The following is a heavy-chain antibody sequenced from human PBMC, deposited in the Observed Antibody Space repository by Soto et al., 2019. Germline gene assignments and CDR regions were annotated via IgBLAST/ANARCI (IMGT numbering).Heavy chain of an antibody. CDR1: GGSVSSYY. V-gene: IGHV4-59*02. CDR3: ARDTIAAAGNYYYYYGMDV. D-gene: IGHD6-13*01. J-gene: IGHJ6*02. CDR2: IYYSGST. Sequence: SETLSLTCTVSGGSVSSYYWSWIRQPPGKGLEWIGYIYYSGSTNYNPSLKSRVTISVDTSKNQFSLKLSSVTAADTAVYYCARDTIAAAGNYYYYYGMDVWGQGTTVTVSS.